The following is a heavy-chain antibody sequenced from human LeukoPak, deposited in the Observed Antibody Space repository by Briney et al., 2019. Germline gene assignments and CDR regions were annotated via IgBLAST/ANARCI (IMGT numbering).Heavy chain of an antibody. V-gene: IGHV4-39*07. Sequence: PSETLSLTCTVSGGSISSSSYYWGWIRQPPGKGLEWIGSIYYSGSTYYNPSLKSRVTISVDTSKNQFSLKLSSVTAADTAVYYCARLNAERTRSDYGDYGVYWGQGTLVTVSS. CDR1: GGSISSSSYY. D-gene: IGHD4-17*01. CDR2: IYYSGST. CDR3: ARLNAERTRSDYGDYGVY. J-gene: IGHJ4*02.